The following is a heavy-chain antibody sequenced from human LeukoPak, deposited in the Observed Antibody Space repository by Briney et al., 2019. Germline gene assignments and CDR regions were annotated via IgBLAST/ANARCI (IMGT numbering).Heavy chain of an antibody. V-gene: IGHV1-2*02. J-gene: IGHJ1*01. CDR1: GYTFTFQY. CDR2: IKPNSGAT. CDR3: LTDQV. D-gene: IGHD3-9*01. Sequence: GASVKVSCKASGYTFTFQYMHWVRQAPGQGLEWIGLIKPNSGATSYAQQYQGRVTMTRDTSINTAYMDLSSLTSDDTAVYYCLTDQVWGQGTLVTVSP.